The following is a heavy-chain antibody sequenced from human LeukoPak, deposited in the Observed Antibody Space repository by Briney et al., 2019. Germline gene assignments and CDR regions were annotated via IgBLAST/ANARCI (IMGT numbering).Heavy chain of an antibody. D-gene: IGHD6-13*01. CDR2: ISAYNGNT. Sequence: ASVKVSCKASGYTFTGFYIHWERQAPGQGLEWMGWISAYNGNTNYAQKLQGRVTMTTDTSTSTAYMELRSLRSDDTAVYYCARDAGIAAPIDYWGQGTLVTVSS. V-gene: IGHV1-18*01. CDR3: ARDAGIAAPIDY. CDR1: GYTFTGFY. J-gene: IGHJ4*02.